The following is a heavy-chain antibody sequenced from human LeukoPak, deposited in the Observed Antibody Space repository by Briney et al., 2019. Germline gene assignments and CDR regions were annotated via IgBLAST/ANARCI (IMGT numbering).Heavy chain of an antibody. Sequence: PSETLSLTCAVYGGSFSGYYWSWIRQPPGKGLEWIGETNHSGSTNYNPSLKSRVTISVDTSKNQFSLRLNSVTAADTAVYYCARSRAFNSGAFDPWGQGSLVTVSS. J-gene: IGHJ5*02. CDR2: TNHSGST. D-gene: IGHD1-26*01. CDR1: GGSFSGYY. V-gene: IGHV4-34*01. CDR3: ARSRAFNSGAFDP.